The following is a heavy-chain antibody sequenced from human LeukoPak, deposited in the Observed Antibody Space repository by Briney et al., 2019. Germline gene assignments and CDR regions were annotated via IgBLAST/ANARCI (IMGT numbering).Heavy chain of an antibody. CDR3: ARDTPNDYYYYGMDV. J-gene: IGHJ6*02. D-gene: IGHD1-1*01. CDR1: GGSISSYY. V-gene: IGHV4-59*01. CDR2: IYYSGST. Sequence: SETLSLTCTVSGGSISSYYWSWIRQPPGKGLEWIGYIYYSGSTNYNPSLKSRVTISVDTSKNQFSLKLSSVTATDTAVYYCARDTPNDYYYYGMDVWGQGTTVTVSS.